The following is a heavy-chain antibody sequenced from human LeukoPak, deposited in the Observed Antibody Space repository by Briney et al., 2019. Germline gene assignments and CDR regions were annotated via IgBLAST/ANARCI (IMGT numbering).Heavy chain of an antibody. V-gene: IGHV1-46*01. CDR2: IYPRDGST. CDR3: ARDPAIYYYYYGMDV. CDR1: GYTFTNNY. Sequence: ASVKVSCKASGYTFTNNYLHWVRQAPGQGLEWMGMIYPRDGSTSYAQNFQGRVTVTRDTSTTTVHMELRGLRSEDTAVYYCARDPAIYYYYYGMDVWGQGTTVTVSS. J-gene: IGHJ6*02. D-gene: IGHD2-2*01.